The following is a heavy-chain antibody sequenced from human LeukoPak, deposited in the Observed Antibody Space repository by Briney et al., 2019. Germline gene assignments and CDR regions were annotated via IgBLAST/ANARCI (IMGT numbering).Heavy chain of an antibody. J-gene: IGHJ4*02. CDR3: ARGRRYDILTGYRYFDY. CDR2: INHSGST. V-gene: IGHV4-34*01. Sequence: SETLSLTCAVYGGSFSGYYWSWIRQPPGKGLEWIGEINHSGSTNYNPSLKSRVTISVDTSKNQFSLKPSSVTAADTAVYYCARGRRYDILTGYRYFDYWGQGTLVTVSS. CDR1: GGSFSGYY. D-gene: IGHD3-9*01.